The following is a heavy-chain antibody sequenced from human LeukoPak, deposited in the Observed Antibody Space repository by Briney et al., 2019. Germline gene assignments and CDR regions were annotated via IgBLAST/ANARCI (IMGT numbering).Heavy chain of an antibody. CDR2: ISGSGGST. J-gene: IGHJ4*02. CDR1: GFTFSSYA. D-gene: IGHD3-10*01. CDR3: AKAGGGGSGAYYFDY. Sequence: GGSLRLSCAASGFTFSSYAMSWGRQAPGEGLEWGSAISGSGGSTYYADSVKGRFTISRDNAQSTLYQQMNSLRAEDTAVYYCAKAGGGGSGAYYFDYWGQGTLVTVSS. V-gene: IGHV3-23*01.